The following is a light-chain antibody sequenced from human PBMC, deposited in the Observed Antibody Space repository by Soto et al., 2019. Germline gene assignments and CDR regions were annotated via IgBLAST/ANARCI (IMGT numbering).Light chain of an antibody. J-gene: IGLJ1*01. CDR3: SSYSSNNNRV. CDR2: EVT. Sequence: QSVLTQPASVSGSPGQSITITCTGSSSDVGGYDYVSWYQQHPGKAPKLMIYEVTYRPSGVSNRFSGTKSGSTASLTISGLQAEDEADYYCSSYSSNNNRVFGTGTKLTVL. CDR1: SSDVGGYDY. V-gene: IGLV2-14*01.